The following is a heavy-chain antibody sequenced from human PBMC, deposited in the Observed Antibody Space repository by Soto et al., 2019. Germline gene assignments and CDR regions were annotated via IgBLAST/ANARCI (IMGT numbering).Heavy chain of an antibody. D-gene: IGHD3-3*01. CDR2: IDHGGYT. CDR1: GGSFSGYY. J-gene: IGHJ5*02. CDR3: ARVRDWFDP. V-gene: IGHV4-34*01. Sequence: SETLSLTCAVYGGSFSGYYWNWIRQPPGKGLEWIGEIDHGGYTNYNPSLKSRVTISVDTSKNQFSLRLTSVAAADTAVYYCARVRDWFDPWGQGTLGTVSS.